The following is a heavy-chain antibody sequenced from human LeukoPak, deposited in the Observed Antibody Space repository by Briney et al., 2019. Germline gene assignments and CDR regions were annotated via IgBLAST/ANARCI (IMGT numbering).Heavy chain of an antibody. D-gene: IGHD1-26*01. CDR2: INHSGNS. CDR3: GMFAVIVGGGLDI. J-gene: IGHJ3*02. V-gene: IGHV4-34*01. CDR1: GGPFSDYY. Sequence: SETLSLTCAVYGGPFSDYYFTWIRQPPGKGLEWIGDINHSGNSSYNKSLKSRVTISVDTSKNQVSLELNSVTAADTAVYYCGMFAVIVGGGLDIWGQGTVVTVSS.